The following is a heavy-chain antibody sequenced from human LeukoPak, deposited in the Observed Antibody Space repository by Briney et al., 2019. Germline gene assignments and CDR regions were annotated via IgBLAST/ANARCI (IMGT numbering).Heavy chain of an antibody. CDR2: FYPSGST. D-gene: IGHD2-8*01. Sequence: SETLSLTCSVSGGSISNYYWSWIRQPAGKGLEWIGRFYPSGSTNYNPSLKSRVTMSVDTSKNQFSLKLSSGTAADTAVYYCARDHSYCPNGVCYRASYYYYMDVWGKGTTVTVSS. CDR3: ARDHSYCPNGVCYRASYYYYMDV. J-gene: IGHJ6*03. V-gene: IGHV4-4*07. CDR1: GGSISNYY.